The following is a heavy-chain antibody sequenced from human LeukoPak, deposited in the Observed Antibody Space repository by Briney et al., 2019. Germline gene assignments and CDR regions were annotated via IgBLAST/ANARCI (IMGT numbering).Heavy chain of an antibody. V-gene: IGHV3-23*01. CDR1: GFTFRSYA. Sequence: GGSLRLSCAASGFTFRSYAMSWVRQAPGKGLEWVSAISGSGGSTYYADSVKGRFTISRDNSKNTLYLQMNSLRAEDTAVYYCAKDARDIVVVPAADDYWGQGTLVTVSS. CDR2: ISGSGGST. CDR3: AKDARDIVVVPAADDY. J-gene: IGHJ4*02. D-gene: IGHD2-2*01.